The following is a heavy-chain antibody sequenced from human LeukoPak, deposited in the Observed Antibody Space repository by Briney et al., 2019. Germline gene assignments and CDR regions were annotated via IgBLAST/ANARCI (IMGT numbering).Heavy chain of an antibody. Sequence: GGSLRLSCLASGFAFSSYEMNWVRHAPGRGREGVSFIDNSGVTTYYADSVKGRFTMSSDNAKNSLYLQMNSLRVEDTAMYYCARDYSGDEDFDYWGQGTLVTVSS. V-gene: IGHV3-48*03. CDR1: GFAFSSYE. J-gene: IGHJ4*02. CDR3: ARDYSGDEDFDY. D-gene: IGHD5-12*01. CDR2: IDNSGVTT.